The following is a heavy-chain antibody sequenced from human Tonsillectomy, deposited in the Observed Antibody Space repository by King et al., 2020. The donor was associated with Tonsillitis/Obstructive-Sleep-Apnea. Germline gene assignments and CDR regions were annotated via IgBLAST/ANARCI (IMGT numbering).Heavy chain of an antibody. D-gene: IGHD4-17*01. J-gene: IGHJ4*02. CDR2: ISGGAGST. CDR1: GFTLRRYA. Sequence: VQLVESGGGLVQPGGSLRLSCAASGFTLRRYAMSWVRQAPGKGLEWVSSISGGAGSTYYADSVKDRFTISRDNTKNTLYLQMNSLRAEDTAVYYCAKRDCGDYVVEYCFNCWGQGPLAPVPS. V-gene: IGHV3-23*04. CDR3: AKRDCGDYVVEYCFNC.